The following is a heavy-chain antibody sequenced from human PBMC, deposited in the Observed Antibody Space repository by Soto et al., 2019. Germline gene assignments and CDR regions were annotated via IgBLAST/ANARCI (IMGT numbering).Heavy chain of an antibody. CDR3: AKERSSGWSLDY. Sequence: PGGPLRLSCAASGFTFSTYAMNWVRQAPGKGLEWVSGISGSGDSTYYADSVKGRFTVSRDNSKNTLYLQMNSLRAEDTAVFYCAKERSSGWSLDYWGQGTLVTVSS. V-gene: IGHV3-23*01. J-gene: IGHJ4*02. D-gene: IGHD6-19*01. CDR2: ISGSGDST. CDR1: GFTFSTYA.